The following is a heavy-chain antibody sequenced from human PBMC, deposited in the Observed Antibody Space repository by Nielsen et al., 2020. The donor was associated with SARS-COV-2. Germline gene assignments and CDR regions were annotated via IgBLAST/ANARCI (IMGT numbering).Heavy chain of an antibody. J-gene: IGHJ4*02. Sequence: GGSLRLSRRASGFSFSGYAMSWVRQAPGKGLEWVSALSGRGGTHYADFVKGRFTTSTDTSRTTLYLQMTSLRAEDTAIYYCARSTPYGTTWYGALDSWGQGTLVSVSS. V-gene: IGHV3-23*01. CDR3: ARSTPYGTTWYGALDS. CDR2: LSGRGGT. D-gene: IGHD6-13*01. CDR1: GFSFSGYA.